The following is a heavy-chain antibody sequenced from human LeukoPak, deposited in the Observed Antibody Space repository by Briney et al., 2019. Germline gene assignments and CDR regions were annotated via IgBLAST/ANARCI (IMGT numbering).Heavy chain of an antibody. CDR2: ISSSGSAI. CDR1: GFPLSSYS. V-gene: IGHV3-48*01. Sequence: GGSLRLSCAASGFPLSSYSINWVRQAPGKGLEWVSHISSSGSAIYYVDSVKGRFTVSRDNAKNSLFLQMNSPRAEDTAVYYCVRVKGSYFDYWGQGALVTVSS. D-gene: IGHD2-15*01. CDR3: VRVKGSYFDY. J-gene: IGHJ4*02.